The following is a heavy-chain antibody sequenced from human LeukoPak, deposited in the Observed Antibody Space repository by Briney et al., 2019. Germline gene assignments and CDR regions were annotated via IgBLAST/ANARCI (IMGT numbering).Heavy chain of an antibody. V-gene: IGHV3-30*01. CDR2: ISYDGSNK. CDR1: GFTFSSYA. CDR3: ARGSSGS. D-gene: IGHD6-13*01. J-gene: IGHJ4*02. Sequence: PGRSLRLSCAASGFTFSSYAMHWVRQAPGKGLEWVAVISYDGSNKYYADSVKGRFTISRDNSKNTLYLQMNSLRAEDTAVYYRARGSSGSWGQGTLVTVSS.